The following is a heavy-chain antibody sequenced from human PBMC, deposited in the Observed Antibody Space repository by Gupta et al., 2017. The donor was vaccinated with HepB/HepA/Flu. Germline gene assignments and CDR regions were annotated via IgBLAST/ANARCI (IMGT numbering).Heavy chain of an antibody. D-gene: IGHD3-22*01. CDR3: ASSNYYDTSGYYPVY. Sequence: SSGRTRYYAVAVKGRFTISRDNAKNSLYLQMNSLRAEDTAVYYCASSNYYDTSGYYPVYWGQGTLVTVSS. J-gene: IGHJ4*02. CDR2: SSGRTR. V-gene: IGHV3-48*03.